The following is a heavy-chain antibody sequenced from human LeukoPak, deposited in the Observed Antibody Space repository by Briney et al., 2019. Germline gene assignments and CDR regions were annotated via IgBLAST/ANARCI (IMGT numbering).Heavy chain of an antibody. CDR1: GGTFSSYA. CDR2: IYPRDGST. Sequence: ASVKVSCKASGGTFSSYAISWVRQAPGQGLEWMGMIYPRDGSTSYAQKFQSRVTVTRDTSTSTVHMELSGLRSEDTAVYYCARDQEGFDYWGQGTLDTVSS. J-gene: IGHJ4*02. CDR3: ARDQEGFDY. V-gene: IGHV1-46*01.